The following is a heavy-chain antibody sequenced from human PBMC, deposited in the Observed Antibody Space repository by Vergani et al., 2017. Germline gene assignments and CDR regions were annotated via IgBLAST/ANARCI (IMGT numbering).Heavy chain of an antibody. V-gene: IGHV3-72*01. D-gene: IGHD1-7*01. J-gene: IGHJ6*03. CDR1: GFIFSDHY. Sequence: EVQVVESGGGLVQPGGSLRLSCAASGFIFSDHYMDWVRQAPGKGLEWVGRTRNKANSYTTEYAASVKGRFTISRDDSKNALYLQMNSLKTEDTAVYYCARGNWNYVPFSGYYYYMDVWGKGTTVTVSS. CDR2: TRNKANSYTT. CDR3: ARGNWNYVPFSGYYYYMDV.